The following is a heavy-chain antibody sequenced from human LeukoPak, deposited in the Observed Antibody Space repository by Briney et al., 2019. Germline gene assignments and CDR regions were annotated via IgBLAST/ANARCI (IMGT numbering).Heavy chain of an antibody. V-gene: IGHV4-34*01. Sequence: PSETLSLTCAVYGGSFSGYYWSWIRQPPGKGLEWIGKINHSGSTNYNPSLKSRVTISVDTSKNQFSLKLSSVTAADTAVYYCARRLHAFDYWGQGTLVTVSS. J-gene: IGHJ4*02. CDR3: ARRLHAFDY. CDR2: INHSGST. CDR1: GGSFSGYY.